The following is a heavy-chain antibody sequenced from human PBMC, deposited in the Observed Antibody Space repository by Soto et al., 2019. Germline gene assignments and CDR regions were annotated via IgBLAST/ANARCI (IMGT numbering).Heavy chain of an antibody. D-gene: IGHD4-17*01. V-gene: IGHV4-59*01. J-gene: IGHJ2*01. CDR1: GASISPYF. CDR2: IYNSGTT. Sequence: SETLSLTCTVSGASISPYFWSWIRQSPGKGLEWIGYIYNSGTTNYNPSLTSRVTISVDTSKNQFSLTLNSVTAADTAVYYCARWSYSVTPLRSFDLWGRGTLVTVSS. CDR3: ARWSYSVTPLRSFDL.